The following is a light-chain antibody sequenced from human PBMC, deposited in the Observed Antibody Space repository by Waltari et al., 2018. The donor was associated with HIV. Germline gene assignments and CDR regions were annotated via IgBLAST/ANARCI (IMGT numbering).Light chain of an antibody. J-gene: IGLJ1*01. CDR2: DVS. CDR3: SSYTSSSTYV. V-gene: IGLV2-14*03. Sequence: QSALTQPASVSGSPGQSITTSCTGTTSDVGGYRYVSWYQQPPGKAPKLMIYDVSNRPSGVSNRFSGSKSGNTASLTISGLQAEDEADYYCSSYTSSSTYVFGTGTKVTVL. CDR1: TSDVGGYRY.